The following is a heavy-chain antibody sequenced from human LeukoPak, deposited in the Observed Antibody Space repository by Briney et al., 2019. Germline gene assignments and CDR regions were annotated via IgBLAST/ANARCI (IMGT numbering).Heavy chain of an antibody. CDR2: ISNSGSSI. Sequence: GSLRLSCAASGFTFSDSYMTWIRQAPGKGLEWVSYISNSGSSIYYADSVKGRFTTSRDNAKSSLDLQMNSLRAEDTAVYYCGRGHWGLDYWGQGALVTVSS. CDR1: GFTFSDSY. V-gene: IGHV3-11*04. D-gene: IGHD7-27*01. CDR3: GRGHWGLDY. J-gene: IGHJ4*02.